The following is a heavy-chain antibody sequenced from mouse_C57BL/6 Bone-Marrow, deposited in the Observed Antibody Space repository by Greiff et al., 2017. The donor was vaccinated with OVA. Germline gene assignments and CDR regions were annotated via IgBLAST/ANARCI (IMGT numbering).Heavy chain of an antibody. CDR2: IDPSDSYT. CDR3: ARWGRPDYAMED. CDR1: GYTFTSYW. V-gene: IGHV1-69*01. J-gene: IGHJ4*01. Sequence: QVQLQQPGAELVMPGASVKLSCKASGYTFTSYWMHWVKQRPGQGLEWIGEIDPSDSYTTYNQKLKGKSTLTVDKSSSTAYMQLSSLTSEDSAVYDCARWGRPDYAMEDWGKGTSVTVAS.